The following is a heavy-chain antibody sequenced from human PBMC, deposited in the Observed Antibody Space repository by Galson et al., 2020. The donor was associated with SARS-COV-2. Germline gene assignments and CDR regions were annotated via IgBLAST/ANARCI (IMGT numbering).Heavy chain of an antibody. CDR3: ARLPWIELWLRGWYFDL. V-gene: IGHV4-59*01. J-gene: IGHJ2*01. D-gene: IGHD5-18*01. CDR1: GGSISTNY. Sequence: SETLSLTCTVSGGSISTNYWTWIRQPPGKGLEWIGYIYFSGSTNYNPSLKSRVTISVDTSKNQFSLKLNSVTAADSATYYCARLPWIELWLRGWYFDLWGRGTLVTVSS. CDR2: IYFSGST.